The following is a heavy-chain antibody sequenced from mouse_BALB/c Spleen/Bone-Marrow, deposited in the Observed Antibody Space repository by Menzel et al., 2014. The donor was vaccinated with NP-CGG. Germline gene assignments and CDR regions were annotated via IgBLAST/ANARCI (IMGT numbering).Heavy chain of an antibody. CDR3: VSGGGEGSYHWYSEN. J-gene: IGHJ1*01. D-gene: IGHD2-10*01. CDR1: GFSLTSYG. CDR2: IWAGGST. V-gene: IGHV2-9*02. Sequence: VQLQQSGPGLVAPSQSLSITCTVSGFSLTSYGVHWVRQPPGKGLEWLGVIWAGGSTNYNSALMSRLSISKDNSKSQVFLKMVRRRADGKAMCFWVSGGGEGSYHWYSENWGAPPTVTVSS.